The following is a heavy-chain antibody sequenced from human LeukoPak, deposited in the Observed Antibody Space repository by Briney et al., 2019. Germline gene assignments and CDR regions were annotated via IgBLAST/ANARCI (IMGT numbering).Heavy chain of an antibody. CDR3: ARDTTVSQTLFDY. Sequence: GASVKVSSTASGYTFTIYVISWVRQAPGQGLEWMGWISAYNGNTNYAQKLQGRVTMTTDTSTSTAYMELRSLRSDDTAVYYCARDTTVSQTLFDYWGQGTLVTVSS. V-gene: IGHV1-18*01. J-gene: IGHJ4*02. D-gene: IGHD4-17*01. CDR2: ISAYNGNT. CDR1: GYTFTIYV.